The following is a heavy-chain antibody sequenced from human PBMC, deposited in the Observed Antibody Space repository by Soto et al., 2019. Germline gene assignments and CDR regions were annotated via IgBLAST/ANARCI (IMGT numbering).Heavy chain of an antibody. CDR3: ARDAPPFDY. CDR1: GASMRTGGYY. J-gene: IGHJ4*02. Sequence: QVQLQESGPRLVKPAQTLSLTCTVSGASMRTGGYYWSWIRQHPGKGLEWIGYTLYSVRTHYNPSLQSRVTMSVDTSKNQFSLNLTSVTAADTAVYLCARDAPPFDYWGQGILVTVSS. V-gene: IGHV4-31*03. CDR2: TLYSVRT.